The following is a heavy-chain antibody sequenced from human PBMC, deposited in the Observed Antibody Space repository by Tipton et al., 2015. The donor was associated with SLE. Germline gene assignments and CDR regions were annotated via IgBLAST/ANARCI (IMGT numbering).Heavy chain of an antibody. CDR2: IYHSGST. J-gene: IGHJ2*01. Sequence: TLSLTCTVSGGSISSGSYYWSWIRQPPGKGLEWIGSIYHSGSTYYNPSLKSRVTISVDTSKNQFSLKLSSVTAADTAVYYCAREGTYYYGPRRGWYFDLWGRGTLVTVSS. D-gene: IGHD3-10*01. CDR1: GGSISSGSYY. V-gene: IGHV4-39*07. CDR3: AREGTYYYGPRRGWYFDL.